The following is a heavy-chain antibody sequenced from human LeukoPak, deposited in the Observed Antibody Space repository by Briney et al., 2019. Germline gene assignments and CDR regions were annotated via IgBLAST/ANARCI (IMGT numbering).Heavy chain of an antibody. V-gene: IGHV2-5*01. CDR3: ATHYSLSLFDY. CDR2: IYWNDDK. J-gene: IGHJ4*02. D-gene: IGHD3-10*01. CDR1: GFSLSTSGVG. Sequence: SGPTLAKPTQTLTLTCTSSGFSLSTSGVGVGWIRQPPGKALEWLALIYWNDDKRYSPSLKSRLTITKDTPKDQVVLTMTNMDPVDTATYYRATHYSLSLFDYWGQGTLVTVSS.